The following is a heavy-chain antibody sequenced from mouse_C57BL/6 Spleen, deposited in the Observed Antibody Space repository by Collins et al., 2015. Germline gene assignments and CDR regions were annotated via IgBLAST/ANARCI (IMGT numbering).Heavy chain of an antibody. D-gene: IGHD2-3*01. V-gene: IGHV1-87*01. CDR2: IYPEDGDT. J-gene: IGHJ3*01. CDR3: ARWGHSEAY. CDR1: GYTFTSYW. Sequence: QVQLQQSGAELAGPGASVKLSCKASGYTFTSYWMQWVKQRPGQGLEWIGAIYPEDGDTRYTQKFKGKATLTADKSSSTAYMQLSSLASEDSAVYYCARWGHSEAYWGQGTLVTVSA.